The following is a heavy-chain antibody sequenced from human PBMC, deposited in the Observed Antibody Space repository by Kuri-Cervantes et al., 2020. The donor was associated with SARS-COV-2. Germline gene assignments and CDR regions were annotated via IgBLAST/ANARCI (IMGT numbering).Heavy chain of an antibody. D-gene: IGHD6-6*01. CDR2: INPNSGGT. CDR3: ARDDTTSIAARFDY. J-gene: IGHJ4*02. Sequence: ASVKVSCKASGYTFTGYYIHWVRQAPGQGLEWMGWINPNSGGTNYAQKFQGRVTMTRDTSISTAYMELSRLRSDDTAVYYCARDDTTSIAARFDYWGQGTLVTVSS. V-gene: IGHV1-2*02. CDR1: GYTFTGYY.